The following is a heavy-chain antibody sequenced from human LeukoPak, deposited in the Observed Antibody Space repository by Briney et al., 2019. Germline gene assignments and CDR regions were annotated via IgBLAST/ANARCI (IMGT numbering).Heavy chain of an antibody. CDR3: ARGSQVVVITYFDY. CDR1: GGTFTSYA. V-gene: IGHV1-69*01. Sequence: SVKLSCKASGGTFTSYAISWVRQAPGQGLEWMGGIIPIFGAANYPQKFQGRVTITADEATSTAYMQLRSLRSEDTAVYYCARGSQVVVITYFDYWGQGPLVTVSS. J-gene: IGHJ4*02. D-gene: IGHD3-22*01. CDR2: IIPIFGAA.